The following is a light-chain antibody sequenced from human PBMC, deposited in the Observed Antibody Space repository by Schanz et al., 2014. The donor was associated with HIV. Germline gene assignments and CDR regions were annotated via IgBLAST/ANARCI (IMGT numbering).Light chain of an antibody. CDR3: QQCVNYPYT. CDR1: QSVSSD. J-gene: IGKJ2*01. Sequence: EIVMTQSPATLSVSPGERATLSCRASQSVSSDLAWYQQKPGQAPRLLIYGASTRATGIPARFIGSGSGTEFTLTISSLQSEDFATYYCQQCVNYPYTFGQGTKLDIK. V-gene: IGKV3-15*01. CDR2: GAS.